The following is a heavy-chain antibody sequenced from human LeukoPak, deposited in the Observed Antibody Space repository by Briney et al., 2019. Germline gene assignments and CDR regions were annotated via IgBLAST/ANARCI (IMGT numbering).Heavy chain of an antibody. Sequence: SETLSLTCTVSGGSISSYYWSWIRQPPGKGLEWIGYIYYSGSTNYNPSLKSLVTISVDTSKNQFSLKLSSVTAADTAVYYCARDLAAMVLWSQGTLVTVSS. CDR1: GGSISSYY. CDR2: IYYSGST. CDR3: ARDLAAMVL. V-gene: IGHV4-59*01. J-gene: IGHJ4*02. D-gene: IGHD5-18*01.